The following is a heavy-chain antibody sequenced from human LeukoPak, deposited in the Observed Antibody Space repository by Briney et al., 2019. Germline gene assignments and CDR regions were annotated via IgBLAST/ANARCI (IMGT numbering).Heavy chain of an antibody. Sequence: ASVKVSCKASGYTFTSYYMHWVRQAPGQGLEWMGIINPSGGSTSYAQKFQGRVTITADESTSTAYMELSSLRSEDTAVYYCARQHSYGSGLDYWGQGTLVTVSS. CDR1: GYTFTSYY. CDR3: ARQHSYGSGLDY. CDR2: INPSGGST. D-gene: IGHD3-10*01. V-gene: IGHV1-46*01. J-gene: IGHJ4*02.